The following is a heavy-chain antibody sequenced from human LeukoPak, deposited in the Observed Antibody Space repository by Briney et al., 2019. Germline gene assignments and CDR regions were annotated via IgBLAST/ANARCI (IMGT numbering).Heavy chain of an antibody. CDR1: GYSFSTYG. J-gene: IGHJ4*02. CDR3: ARDIYYGSGTYYTY. CDR2: ISAYNANT. Sequence: ASVKVSCKASGYSFSTYGISWVRQAPGQGLEWMGWISAYNANTNYAQSLQGRVTMTTDTSTSTAYLELRSLTSDDTAVYYCARDIYYGSGTYYTYWGQGTLVTVSS. D-gene: IGHD3-10*01. V-gene: IGHV1-18*01.